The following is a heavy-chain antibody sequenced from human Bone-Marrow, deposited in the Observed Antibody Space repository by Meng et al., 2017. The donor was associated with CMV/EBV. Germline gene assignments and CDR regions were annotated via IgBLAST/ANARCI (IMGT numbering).Heavy chain of an antibody. Sequence: GESLKISCAASGFTFSSYGMHWVRQAPGKGLEWVAFIRYDGSNKYYADSVKGRFTISRDNSKNTLYLQMNSLRAEDTAVYYCARVITMIVVGFYYYGMDVWGQGTTVTVYS. CDR3: ARVITMIVVGFYYYGMDV. V-gene: IGHV3-30*02. CDR1: GFTFSSYG. D-gene: IGHD3-22*01. J-gene: IGHJ6*02. CDR2: IRYDGSNK.